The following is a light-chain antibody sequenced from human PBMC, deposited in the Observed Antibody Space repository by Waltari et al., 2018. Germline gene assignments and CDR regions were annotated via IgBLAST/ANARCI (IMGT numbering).Light chain of an antibody. CDR2: KAS. CDR3: QQYNSYPYT. J-gene: IGKJ2*01. Sequence: DIQMTQSPSTLSASIGDRVTITCRANQSMNNWLAWYQQKPGKAPKVLMYKASSLESGVPAMFSGSGSGTEFTLTISSLHPDDFATYYCQQYNSYPYTFGQGTKLEIK. V-gene: IGKV1-5*03. CDR1: QSMNNW.